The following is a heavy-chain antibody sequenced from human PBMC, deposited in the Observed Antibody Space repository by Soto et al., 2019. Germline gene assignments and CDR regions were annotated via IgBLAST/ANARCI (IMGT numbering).Heavy chain of an antibody. D-gene: IGHD4-4*01. CDR3: ARSMTTVWWFDP. V-gene: IGHV4-59*01. CDR2: IYYSGST. CDR1: GGSISSYY. J-gene: IGHJ5*02. Sequence: SETLSLTCTVSGGSISSYYWSWIRQPPGKGLEWIGYIYYSGSTNYNPSPKSQVTISVDTSKNQFSLKLSSVTAADTAVYYCARSMTTVWWFDPWGQGTLVTVSS.